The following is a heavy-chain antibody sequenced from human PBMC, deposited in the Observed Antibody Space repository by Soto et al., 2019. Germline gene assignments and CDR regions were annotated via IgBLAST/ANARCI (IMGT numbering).Heavy chain of an antibody. CDR3: ARGVRTRNRAARTGSYYYYMDV. CDR1: GYTFTSYD. CDR2: MNPNSGNT. Sequence: QVQLVQSGAEVKKPGASVKVSCKASGYTFTSYDINWVRQATGQGLEWMGWMNPNSGNTGYAQKFQGRVTMTRNTSISTAYMELSSLRSEDTAVYYCARGVRTRNRAARTGSYYYYMDVWGKGTTVTVSS. V-gene: IGHV1-8*01. J-gene: IGHJ6*03. D-gene: IGHD6-6*01.